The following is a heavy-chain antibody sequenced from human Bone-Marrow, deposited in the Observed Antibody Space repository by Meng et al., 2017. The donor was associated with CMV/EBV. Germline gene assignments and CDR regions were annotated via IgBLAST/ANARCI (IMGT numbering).Heavy chain of an antibody. D-gene: IGHD2-2*01. CDR2: IYSAGST. V-gene: IGHV3-53*05. CDR3: ARGCLVVPAAMGAYSSQYYYGMDV. Sequence: GESLKISCAASGFTVSSYYITWVRQAPGKGLEWVSIIYSAGSTYYADSVKGRFTISRDNSKNTLYLQMNSLRAEDTAVYYCARGCLVVPAAMGAYSSQYYYGMDVWGQGTTVTVSS. CDR1: GFTVSSYY. J-gene: IGHJ6*02.